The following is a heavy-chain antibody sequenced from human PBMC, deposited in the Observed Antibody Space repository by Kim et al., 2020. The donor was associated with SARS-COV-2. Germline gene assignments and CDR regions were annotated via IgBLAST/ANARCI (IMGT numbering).Heavy chain of an antibody. Sequence: GGSLRLSCAASGFTFSDTWMSWVRQAPGKGLEWVGRSKSKADDWTTDYAAPVKGRFTISRDDSKTTLYLQMNSLNTADTAVYYSTTLISAAGRGYWGQGTLVTVSS. V-gene: IGHV3-15*01. CDR1: GFTFSDTW. J-gene: IGHJ4*02. CDR3: TTLISAAGRGY. CDR2: SKSKADDWTT. D-gene: IGHD6-13*01.